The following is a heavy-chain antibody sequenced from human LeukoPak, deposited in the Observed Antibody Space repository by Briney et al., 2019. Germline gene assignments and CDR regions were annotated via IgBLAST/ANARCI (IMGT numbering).Heavy chain of an antibody. CDR2: ISYDGSNK. V-gene: IGHV3-30-3*01. J-gene: IGHJ4*02. D-gene: IGHD3-22*01. CDR3: AREDYDSSGTLDY. CDR1: GFTFSSYA. Sequence: PGGSLRLSCAASGFTFSSYAMHWVRQAPGKGLEWVAVISYDGSNKYYADSVKGRFTISRDNSKNTLYLQMNSLRAEDTAVYYCAREDYDSSGTLDYWGQGTLVTVSS.